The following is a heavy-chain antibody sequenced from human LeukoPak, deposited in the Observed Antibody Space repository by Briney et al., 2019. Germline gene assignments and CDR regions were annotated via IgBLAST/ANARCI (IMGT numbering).Heavy chain of an antibody. CDR2: INPSGGST. CDR3: ARGPRITLIRGGQWYYYMDV. Sequence: GASVKVSCKASGYTFTIYYIHWVRQARGQGLEWMGLINPSGGSTNYAQKFQGRVTMTRDTSTSTVYMELSSLRSEDTAVYYCARGPRITLIRGGQWYYYMDVWGKGTTVTISS. CDR1: GYTFTIYY. V-gene: IGHV1-46*01. D-gene: IGHD3-10*01. J-gene: IGHJ6*03.